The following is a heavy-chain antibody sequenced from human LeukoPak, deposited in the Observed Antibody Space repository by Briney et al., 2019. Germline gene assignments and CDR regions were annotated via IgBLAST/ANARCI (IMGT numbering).Heavy chain of an antibody. V-gene: IGHV3-30*18. CDR1: GFTFSSYG. CDR2: ISYDGSNK. D-gene: IGHD3-9*01. Sequence: PGGSLRLSCAASGFTFSSYGMHWVRQAPGKGLEWVAIISYDGSNKYYADSVKGRFTISRDKYKNPLYRQMNSRRAEDTAVYYCAKGSIDFDWSYFDYWGQGTLVTVSS. J-gene: IGHJ4*02. CDR3: AKGSIDFDWSYFDY.